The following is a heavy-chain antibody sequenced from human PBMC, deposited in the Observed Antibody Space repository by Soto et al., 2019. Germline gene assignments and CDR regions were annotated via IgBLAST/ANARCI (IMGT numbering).Heavy chain of an antibody. CDR2: IYYSGST. V-gene: IGHV4-39*01. CDR1: GGSISSSSYF. Sequence: QLQLQESGPGLVKPSETLSLTCSVSGGSISSSSYFWGWIRQPPGKGLEWIGSIYYSGSTYYNPSLTSRVTVSVDTSKNQFSLQLSSVTAADAAVYYCARHPSDFWFDPWGQGTLVTVSS. J-gene: IGHJ5*02. D-gene: IGHD2-21*02. CDR3: ARHPSDFWFDP.